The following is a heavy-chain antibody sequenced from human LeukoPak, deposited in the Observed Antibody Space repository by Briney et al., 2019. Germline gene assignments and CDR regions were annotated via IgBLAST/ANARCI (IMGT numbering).Heavy chain of an antibody. CDR1: GGSISSSSYY. CDR3: ARGAGPFDY. CDR2: INYSGST. Sequence: SETLSLTCTVSGGSISSSSYYWGWIRQPPGKGLEWIGSINYSGSTYYNPSLKSRVTISLNTSNNHFSLKLSSVTAADTAVYYCARGAGPFDYWGQGTLVTVSS. V-gene: IGHV4-39*02. J-gene: IGHJ4*02. D-gene: IGHD6-19*01.